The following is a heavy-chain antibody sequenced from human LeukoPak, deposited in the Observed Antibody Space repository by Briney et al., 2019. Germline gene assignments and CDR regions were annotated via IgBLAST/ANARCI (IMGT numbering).Heavy chain of an antibody. V-gene: IGHV4-34*01. CDR3: ARDEGSIAAFDY. CDR1: GGSFSNYY. Sequence: PSETLSLTCAVYGGSFSNYYWNWIRQPPGKGLEWIGEINHTGSTNYNPSLKSRVTISVDTSKNQFSLKLSSVTAAGTAVYYCARDEGSIAAFDYWGQGTLVTVSS. D-gene: IGHD6-25*01. CDR2: INHTGST. J-gene: IGHJ4*02.